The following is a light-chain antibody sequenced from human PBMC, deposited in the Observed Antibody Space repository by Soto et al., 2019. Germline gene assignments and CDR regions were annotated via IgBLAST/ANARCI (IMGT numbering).Light chain of an antibody. CDR3: SSFTRSNTFV. CDR2: EVS. Sequence: QSALTQPASVSGSPGQSITISCTGTSSDVGGYNYVSWYQQHPGKAPKLMVYEVSNRPSGVSNRFSGSKSGNTASLTISGLQAEVEADYYCSSFTRSNTFVFGAGTKVTVL. CDR1: SSDVGGYNY. J-gene: IGLJ1*01. V-gene: IGLV2-14*01.